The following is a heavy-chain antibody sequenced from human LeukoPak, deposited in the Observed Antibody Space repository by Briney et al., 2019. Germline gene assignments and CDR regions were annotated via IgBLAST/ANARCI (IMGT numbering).Heavy chain of an antibody. CDR2: MNTKSGNT. J-gene: IGHJ5*02. CDR1: GDTFTRYD. Sequence: ASVKVSCKASGDTFTRYDINWVRQATGQGLVWMGWMNTKSGNTGYAQKFQGRVTITRNTSISTAYMELSSLRSEDTAVYCCARVPDSTSFSCDYSFDPWGQRTLVTVSS. CDR3: ARVPDSTSFSCDYSFDP. V-gene: IGHV1-8*03. D-gene: IGHD2/OR15-2a*01.